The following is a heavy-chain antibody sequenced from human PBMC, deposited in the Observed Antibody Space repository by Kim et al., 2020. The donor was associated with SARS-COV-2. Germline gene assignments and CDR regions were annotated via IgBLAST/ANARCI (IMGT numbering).Heavy chain of an antibody. J-gene: IGHJ4*02. D-gene: IGHD3-10*01. CDR3: AKGLATRWFAFEY. V-gene: IGHV3-23*05. Sequence: YDEDSVKGRFTISLDKFKDTLYLQMDSLRADDTAVYYCAKGLATRWFAFEYWGQGALVTVS.